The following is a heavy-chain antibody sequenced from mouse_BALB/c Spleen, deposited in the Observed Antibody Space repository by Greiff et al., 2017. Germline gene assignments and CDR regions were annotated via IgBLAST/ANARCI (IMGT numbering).Heavy chain of an antibody. D-gene: IGHD1-1*01. J-gene: IGHJ1*01. CDR2: IWAGGST. CDR1: GFSLTSYG. V-gene: IGHV2-9*02. CDR3: ARLTTVVAWYFDV. Sequence: VKLMESGPGLVAPSQSLSITCTVSGFSLTSYGVHWVRQPPGKGLEWLGVIWAGGSTNYNSALMSRLSISKDNSKSQVFLKMNSLQTDDTAMYYCARLTTVVAWYFDVWGAGTTVTVSS.